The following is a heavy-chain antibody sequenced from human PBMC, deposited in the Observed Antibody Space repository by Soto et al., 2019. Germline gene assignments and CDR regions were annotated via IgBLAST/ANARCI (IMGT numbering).Heavy chain of an antibody. V-gene: IGHV1-69*01. CDR1: GGSFTMYG. J-gene: IGHJ6*01. D-gene: IGHD6-13*01. CDR3: ASDRIAAPLVNYYGMEV. Sequence: QVQLVQSCAEVKKTGASVKVSCRPSGGSFTMYGISWVRQSPGQGLEWMGWIIPRFGSPNYAQNFHGRVTITSDESSSTVYMELSSLRIEDTAIYYGASDRIAAPLVNYYGMEVWGQGTTVAVSS. CDR2: IIPRFGSP.